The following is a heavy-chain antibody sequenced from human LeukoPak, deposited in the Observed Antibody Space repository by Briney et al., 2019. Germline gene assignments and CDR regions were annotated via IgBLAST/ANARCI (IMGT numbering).Heavy chain of an antibody. D-gene: IGHD4-17*01. Sequence: GGSLRLSCVASGFNFSDYYMSWIRLTPGKGLEWVSYISSRSITIYYVDPVEGRFTISRDDAKNSLSLQMNNLRAEDTALYYCVRGRDYVGVAASLDLWGRGTLVTVS. V-gene: IGHV3-11*01. CDR3: VRGRDYVGVAASLDL. CDR1: GFNFSDYY. J-gene: IGHJ5*02. CDR2: ISSRSITI.